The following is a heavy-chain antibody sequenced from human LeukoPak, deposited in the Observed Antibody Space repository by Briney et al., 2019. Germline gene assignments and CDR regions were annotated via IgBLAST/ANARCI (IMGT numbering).Heavy chain of an antibody. CDR1: GFTFSTYS. V-gene: IGHV3-48*01. D-gene: IGHD6-13*01. Sequence: PGGSLRLSCVASGFTFSTYSMNWVRQAPGKGLEWVSYISGTSNTIYYADSVKGRFTISRDNAKNSLYLQMNSLRAEDTAVYYCARHGSGSDPRIAAAGTAGRNWFDPWGQGTLVTVSS. CDR3: ARHGSGSDPRIAAAGTAGRNWFDP. CDR2: ISGTSNTI. J-gene: IGHJ5*02.